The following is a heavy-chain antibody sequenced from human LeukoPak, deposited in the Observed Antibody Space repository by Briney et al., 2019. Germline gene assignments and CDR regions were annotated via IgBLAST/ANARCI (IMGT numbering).Heavy chain of an antibody. J-gene: IGHJ4*02. CDR1: GINFHDYW. CDR3: ARETTGYDLDH. CDR2: INQDGSEK. V-gene: IGHV3-7*01. D-gene: IGHD3-3*01. Sequence: GGSLRLSCAVSGINFHDYWMTWVRQAPGKGLEWVANINQDGSEKNFVGSVEGRFTISRDNAKNSVYLDMKSLRVEDTAVYYCARETTGYDLDHWGQGALVIVSS.